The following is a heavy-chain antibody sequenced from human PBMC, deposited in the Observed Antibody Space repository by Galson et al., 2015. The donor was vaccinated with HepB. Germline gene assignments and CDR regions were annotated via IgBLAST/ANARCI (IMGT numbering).Heavy chain of an antibody. CDR3: AKEKTSAGFFDY. Sequence: SLRLSCAASGFPFATSAMRWVRQAPGKGLEWVSAIGGSGTRTHYSDSVKGRFTISRGNSKNTLYLQMNSLRAEDTAVYFCAKEKTSAGFFDYWGQGALVTVSS. CDR1: GFPFATSA. CDR2: IGGSGTRT. V-gene: IGHV3-23*01. J-gene: IGHJ4*02.